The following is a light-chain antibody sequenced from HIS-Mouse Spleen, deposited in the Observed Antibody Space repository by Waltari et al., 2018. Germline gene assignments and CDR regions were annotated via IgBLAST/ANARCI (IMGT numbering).Light chain of an antibody. CDR2: EGS. V-gene: IGLV2-23*01. Sequence: QSALHQPASVSGSPGQSITLSCTGTSSDVGSYNPVPWYQQHPGKAPKLMIYEGSKRPSGVSNRFSGSKSGNTASLTISGLQAEDEADYYCCSYAGSSTWVFGGGTKLTVL. J-gene: IGLJ3*02. CDR3: CSYAGSSTWV. CDR1: SSDVGSYNP.